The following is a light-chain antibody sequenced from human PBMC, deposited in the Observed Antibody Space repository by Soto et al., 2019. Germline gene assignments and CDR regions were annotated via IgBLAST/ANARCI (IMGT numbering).Light chain of an antibody. CDR2: GAS. J-gene: IGKJ1*01. CDR1: QSISSN. V-gene: IGKV3-15*01. CDR3: QQYNKWPTWT. Sequence: DIVMTQSPATLSVSPGERATLSCRASQSISSNLAWYQQKPGQAPRLLIYGASTRATGMPPRFSGSGSGTEFTLTISSLQSEDFAVYYCQQYNKWPTWTFGQGTKVEIK.